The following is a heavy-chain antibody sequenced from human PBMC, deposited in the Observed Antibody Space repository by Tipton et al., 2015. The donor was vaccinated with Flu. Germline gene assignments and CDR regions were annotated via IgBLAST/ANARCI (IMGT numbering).Heavy chain of an antibody. CDR2: IRHDGSDK. J-gene: IGHJ4*02. Sequence: QLVQSGGGVVQPGRSLRLSCAASGFMFSGYGMHWVRQAPGKGLEWVAFIRHDGSDKYYAESVKGRFTISRDDSKNALYLVMSSLRPEDTAVYYCAKDGWDTSGWYPFDYWGQGTLVTVSA. CDR1: GFMFSGYG. D-gene: IGHD6-19*01. CDR3: AKDGWDTSGWYPFDY. V-gene: IGHV3-30*02.